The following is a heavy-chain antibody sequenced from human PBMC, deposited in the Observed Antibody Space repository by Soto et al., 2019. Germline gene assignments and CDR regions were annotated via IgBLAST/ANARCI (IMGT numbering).Heavy chain of an antibody. V-gene: IGHV3-9*01. CDR2: ISWNSGSI. CDR3: AKGPQDYGSGSSIDY. D-gene: IGHD3-10*01. J-gene: IGHJ4*02. CDR1: GFTFDDYA. Sequence: EVQLVESGGGLVQPGRSLRLSCAASGFTFDDYAMHWVRQAPGKGLEWVSGISWNSGSIGYADSVKGRFTISRDNAKNSLYLQMNSLRTEDTALYYCAKGPQDYGSGSSIDYWGQGTLVTVSS.